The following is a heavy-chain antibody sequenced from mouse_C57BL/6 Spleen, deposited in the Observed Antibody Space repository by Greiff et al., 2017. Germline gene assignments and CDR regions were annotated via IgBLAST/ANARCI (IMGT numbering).Heavy chain of an antibody. Sequence: VQLQQSGPELVKPGASVKISCKASGYAFTNSWMNWVKQRPGKSLEWIGRIYPRDGGTSDNEKFKGKATLTADKSSSTAYMQLSSLTSEDSAVYYCAKYGDGHCYIDGWGKGTTVTVSS. CDR1: GYAFTNSW. J-gene: IGHJ1*03. CDR3: AKYGDGHCYIDG. CDR2: IYPRDGGT. D-gene: IGHD1-1*01. V-gene: IGHV1-82*01.